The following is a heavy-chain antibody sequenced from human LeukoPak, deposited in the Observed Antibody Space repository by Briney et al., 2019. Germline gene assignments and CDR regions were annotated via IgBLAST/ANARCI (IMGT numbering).Heavy chain of an antibody. J-gene: IGHJ4*02. CDR3: AREPLGDSSGYYYAYYFDY. V-gene: IGHV3-30-3*01. Sequence: PGRSLRLSCAASGFTFSSYAMHWVRQAPGKGLEWVAVISYDGSNKYYADSVKGRFTISRDNSKNTLYLQMNSLRAEDTAVYYCAREPLGDSSGYYYAYYFDYWGQGTPVTVSS. CDR1: GFTFSSYA. CDR2: ISYDGSNK. D-gene: IGHD3-22*01.